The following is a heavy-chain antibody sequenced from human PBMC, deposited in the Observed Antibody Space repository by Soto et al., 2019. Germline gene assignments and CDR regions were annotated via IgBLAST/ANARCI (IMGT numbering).Heavy chain of an antibody. J-gene: IGHJ4*02. CDR3: AGDRGTAMVVYFDY. CDR2: INPNSGGT. V-gene: IGHV1-2*02. Sequence: GASVKVSCKASGYTFTGYYMHWVRQAPGQGLEWMGWINPNSGGTNYAQKFQGRVTMTRDTSISTAYMELSRLRSDDTAVYYCAGDRGTAMVVYFDYWGQGTLVTVSS. D-gene: IGHD5-18*01. CDR1: GYTFTGYY.